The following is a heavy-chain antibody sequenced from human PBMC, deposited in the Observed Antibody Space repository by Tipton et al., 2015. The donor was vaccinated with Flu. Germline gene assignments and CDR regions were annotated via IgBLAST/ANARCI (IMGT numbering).Heavy chain of an antibody. Sequence: TLSLTCAVYGGSFSGYYWSWIRQPPGKGLEWIGEINHSGSTNCNPSLKSRVTISVDTSKNQFSLKLSSVTAADTAVYYCARGLYYYDSSGYLGYWGQGTLVTVSS. J-gene: IGHJ4*02. V-gene: IGHV4-34*01. CDR1: GGSFSGYY. CDR2: INHSGST. D-gene: IGHD3-22*01. CDR3: ARGLYYYDSSGYLGY.